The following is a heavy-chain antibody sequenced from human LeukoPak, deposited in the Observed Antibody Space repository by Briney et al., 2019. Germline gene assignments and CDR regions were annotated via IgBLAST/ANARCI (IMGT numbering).Heavy chain of an antibody. V-gene: IGHV3-30*19. J-gene: IGHJ4*02. D-gene: IGHD5-12*01. Sequence: GGSLRLSCAASGFTFSSYGMHWVRQAPGKGLEWVAVISYDGSNKYYADSVKGRFTISRDNSKNTLYPQMNSLRAEDTAVYYCAELMSGYAGVDYWGQGTLVTVSS. CDR3: AELMSGYAGVDY. CDR2: ISYDGSNK. CDR1: GFTFSSYG.